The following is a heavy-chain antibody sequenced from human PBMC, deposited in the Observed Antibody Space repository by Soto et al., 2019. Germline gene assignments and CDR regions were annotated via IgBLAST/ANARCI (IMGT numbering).Heavy chain of an antibody. J-gene: IGHJ5*02. CDR2: IIPIFGTA. D-gene: IGHD6-13*01. CDR3: ARDHGYSSSWGEFDP. Sequence: QVQLVQSGAEVKKPGSSVKVSCKASGGTFSSYAISWVRQAPGQGLERMGGIIPIFGTANYEQKFQGRVTITADESRSTGAMELSSLRSEDTAVYYCARDHGYSSSWGEFDPWGQETLVTVSS. CDR1: GGTFSSYA. V-gene: IGHV1-69*01.